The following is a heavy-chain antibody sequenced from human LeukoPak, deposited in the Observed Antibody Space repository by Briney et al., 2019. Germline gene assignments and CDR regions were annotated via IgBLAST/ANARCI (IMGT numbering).Heavy chain of an antibody. Sequence: PGRSLRLSRAASGFTFSSYGMHWVRQAPGKGLEWVAVIWYDGSNKYYADSVKGRFTISRDNSKNTLYLQMNSLRAEDTAVYYCARDSAAADFDYWGQGTLVTVSS. V-gene: IGHV3-33*01. CDR2: IWYDGSNK. D-gene: IGHD2-2*01. CDR1: GFTFSSYG. J-gene: IGHJ4*02. CDR3: ARDSAAADFDY.